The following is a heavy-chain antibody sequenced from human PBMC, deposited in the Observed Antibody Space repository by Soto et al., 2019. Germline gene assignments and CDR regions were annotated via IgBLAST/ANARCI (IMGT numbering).Heavy chain of an antibody. CDR3: AKAAISGPVNIFFDY. Sequence: GGSLRLSCATSGFTFSTFAMSWVRQAPGKGLEWVAGISGSGGTTQHADSVKGRFTISRDNSKNTLYMEMNSLRAEDTAVYYCAKAAISGPVNIFFDYWGRGTLVTVSS. D-gene: IGHD3-9*01. CDR2: ISGSGGTT. CDR1: GFTFSTFA. J-gene: IGHJ4*02. V-gene: IGHV3-23*01.